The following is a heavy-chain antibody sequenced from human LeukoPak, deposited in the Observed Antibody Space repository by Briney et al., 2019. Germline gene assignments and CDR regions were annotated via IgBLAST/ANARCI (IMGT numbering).Heavy chain of an antibody. Sequence: SQTLSPTCTVSGGSIRSGSYYWSWIRQPAGKGLEWIGRVYSSGTTNYNPSLKSRVTISVDTSKNHFSLNLSSVTAADTAVYYCASTHSNGGAFDIWGQGTVVTVSS. J-gene: IGHJ3*02. CDR1: GGSIRSGSYY. CDR2: VYSSGTT. CDR3: ASTHSNGGAFDI. V-gene: IGHV4-61*02. D-gene: IGHD2-8*01.